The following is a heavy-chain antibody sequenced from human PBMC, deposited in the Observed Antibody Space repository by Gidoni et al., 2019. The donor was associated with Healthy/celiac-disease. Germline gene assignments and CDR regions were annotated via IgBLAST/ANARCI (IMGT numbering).Heavy chain of an antibody. CDR1: FSSYS. D-gene: IGHD5-18*01. Sequence: FSSYSMNWVRQAPGKGLEWVSYISSSSSTIYYADPVKGRFPISRDNAKNSLYLHMNSLRDEDTAVYYCASESPDEGYSYGIPHDYWGQGTLVTVSS. CDR3: ASESPDEGYSYGIPHDY. CDR2: ISSSSSTI. J-gene: IGHJ4*02. V-gene: IGHV3-48*02.